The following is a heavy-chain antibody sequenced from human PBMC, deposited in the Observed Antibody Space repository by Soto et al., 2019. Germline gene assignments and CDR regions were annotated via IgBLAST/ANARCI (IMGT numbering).Heavy chain of an antibody. V-gene: IGHV4-59*01. CDR3: ARSDYGDYYAFDI. CDR1: GGSISSYY. J-gene: IGHJ3*02. CDR2: IYYSGST. D-gene: IGHD4-17*01. Sequence: NPSETLSLTCTVSGGSISSYYWSWIRQPPGKGLEWIGYIYYSGSTNYNPSLKSRVTISVDTSKNQFSLKLSSVTAADTAVYYCARSDYGDYYAFDIWGQGTMVTVSS.